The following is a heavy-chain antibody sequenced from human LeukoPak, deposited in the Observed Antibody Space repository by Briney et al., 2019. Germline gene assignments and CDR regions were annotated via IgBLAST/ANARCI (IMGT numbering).Heavy chain of an antibody. CDR1: GFTLRRSW. J-gene: IGHJ4*02. CDR3: ARSWSSGYYFDF. Sequence: GGPLSLSCAASGFTLRRSWMTWVPKVPGGGLECLANTNQDGSDKTILDSVKGRFTISRDNARNSLYLQMNSLRAEDTAVYYCARSWSSGYYFDFWGQGTLVTVSS. D-gene: IGHD3-22*01. CDR2: TNQDGSDK. V-gene: IGHV3-7*01.